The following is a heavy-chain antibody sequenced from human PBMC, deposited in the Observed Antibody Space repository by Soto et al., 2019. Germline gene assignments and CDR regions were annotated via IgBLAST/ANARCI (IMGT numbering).Heavy chain of an antibody. CDR1: GYTFTSYG. J-gene: IGHJ5*02. Sequence: ASVKVSCKASGYTFTSYGISWVRQAPGQGLEWMGWISAYNGNTNYAQKLQGRVTMTTDTSTSTAYMELRSLRSDDTAVYYCARVYGDYIRSVWFDPWGQGTLVTVSS. CDR2: ISAYNGNT. D-gene: IGHD4-17*01. CDR3: ARVYGDYIRSVWFDP. V-gene: IGHV1-18*01.